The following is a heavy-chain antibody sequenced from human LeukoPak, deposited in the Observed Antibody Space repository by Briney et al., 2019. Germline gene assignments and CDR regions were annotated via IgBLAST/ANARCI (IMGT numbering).Heavy chain of an antibody. J-gene: IGHJ6*03. CDR3: XXXXXXXXCSSTSCYRAGYYYYYYMDV. D-gene: IGHD2-2*01. V-gene: IGHV4-34*01. Sequence: PSETLSLTCAVYGGSFSGYYWSWIRQPPGKGLEWIGEINHSGSTNYNPSLKSRVTISVDTSKNQFSLKLSSVTAADMAVYYCXXXXXXXXCSSTSCYRAGYYYYYYMDVWGKGTTVTISS. CDR1: GGSFSGYY. CDR2: INHSGST.